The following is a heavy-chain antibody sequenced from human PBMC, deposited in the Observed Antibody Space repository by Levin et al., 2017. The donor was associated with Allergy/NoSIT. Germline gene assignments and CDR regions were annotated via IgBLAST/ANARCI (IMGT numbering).Heavy chain of an antibody. CDR3: ARALTSYDFWSGYFHYFDY. CDR1: GGSISSGGYY. J-gene: IGHJ4*02. D-gene: IGHD3-3*01. V-gene: IGHV4-31*03. Sequence: SQTLSLTCTVSGGSISSGGYYWSWIRQHPGKGLEWIGYIYYSGSTYYNPSLKSRVTISVDTSKNQFSLKLSSVTAADTAVYYCARALTSYDFWSGYFHYFDYWGQGTLVTVSS. CDR2: IYYSGST.